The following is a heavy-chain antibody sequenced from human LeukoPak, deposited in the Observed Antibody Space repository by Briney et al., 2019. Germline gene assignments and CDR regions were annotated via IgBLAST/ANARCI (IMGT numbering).Heavy chain of an antibody. CDR2: IKEDGTEK. Sequence: GGSLRLSCAASGFMFNNYWMNWVRQAPDKGPEWLATIKEDGTEKYSVDSVKGRFTISRDNAKNSLSLQMSSLRAEDTAVYYCATGGSGSSWGQGTLVTVSS. J-gene: IGHJ5*02. V-gene: IGHV3-7*04. D-gene: IGHD3-10*01. CDR3: ATGGSGSS. CDR1: GFMFNNYW.